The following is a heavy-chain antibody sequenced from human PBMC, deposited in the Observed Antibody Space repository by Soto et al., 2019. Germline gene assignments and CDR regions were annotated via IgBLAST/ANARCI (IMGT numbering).Heavy chain of an antibody. D-gene: IGHD6-19*01. CDR2: ISWDGGST. V-gene: IGHV3-43*01. CDR3: AKDNGYSSGWYPY. Sequence: ESGGVVVQPGGSLRLSCAASGFTFDDYTMHWVRQAPGKGLEWVSLISWDGGSTYYADSVKGRFTISRDNSKNSLYLQMNSLRTEDTALYYCAKDNGYSSGWYPYWGQGTLVTVSS. CDR1: GFTFDDYT. J-gene: IGHJ4*02.